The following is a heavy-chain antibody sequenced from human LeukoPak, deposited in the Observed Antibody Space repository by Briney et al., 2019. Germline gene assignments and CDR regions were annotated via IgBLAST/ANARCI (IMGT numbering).Heavy chain of an antibody. Sequence: GGSLRLSCAASGFTFSTYWMSWVRQAPGKGLEWVSGISGSGGSTYYADSVKGRFTISRDNSKNTLYLQMNSLRAEDTAVYYCAKDGVTMVRGVISRSDYWGQGTLVTVSS. D-gene: IGHD3-10*01. V-gene: IGHV3-23*01. CDR1: GFTFSTYW. CDR2: ISGSGGST. CDR3: AKDGVTMVRGVISRSDY. J-gene: IGHJ4*02.